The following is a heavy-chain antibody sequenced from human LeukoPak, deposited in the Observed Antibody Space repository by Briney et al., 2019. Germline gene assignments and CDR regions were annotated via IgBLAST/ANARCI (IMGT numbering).Heavy chain of an antibody. V-gene: IGHV1-46*01. CDR2: INPTGGET. D-gene: IGHD1-7*01. CDR3: ARVRNYHRAFDI. Sequence: GASVKVSCKASGYTFSNYYMHWVRQAPGQALEWMGIINPTGGETSYAQKFQGRVTMTRDTSTGTVYMELSSLRSEDTAVYYCARVRNYHRAFDIWGQGTMVTVSS. CDR1: GYTFSNYY. J-gene: IGHJ3*02.